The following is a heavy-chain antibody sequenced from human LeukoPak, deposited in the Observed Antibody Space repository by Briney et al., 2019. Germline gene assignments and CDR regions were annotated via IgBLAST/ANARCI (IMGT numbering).Heavy chain of an antibody. Sequence: RASVTVSFKASGYTFTTYAMNWVRQAPGQGLEWMGWINTNTGNPTYAQGFTGRFVFSLDTSVSTAYLQISSLKAEDTAVYYCARDQSSSWTHYYYMDVWGKGTTVTVSS. V-gene: IGHV7-4-1*02. CDR1: GYTFTTYA. J-gene: IGHJ6*03. CDR3: ARDQSSSWTHYYYMDV. CDR2: INTNTGNP. D-gene: IGHD6-13*01.